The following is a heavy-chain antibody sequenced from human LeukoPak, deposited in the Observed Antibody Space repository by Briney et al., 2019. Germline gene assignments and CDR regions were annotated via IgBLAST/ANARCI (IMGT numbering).Heavy chain of an antibody. V-gene: IGHV1-18*01. CDR3: ARERGSSGIDAYDI. J-gene: IGHJ3*02. D-gene: IGHD6-25*01. Sequence: ASVKVSCKASGFTFTSFGISWVRQAPGQGLEWMGWISSYNGNVVYADKLQGRVTMTTDTSTSTAYMELRSLRSDDTAIYYCARERGSSGIDAYDIWGQGTMVTVSS. CDR1: GFTFTSFG. CDR2: ISSYNGNV.